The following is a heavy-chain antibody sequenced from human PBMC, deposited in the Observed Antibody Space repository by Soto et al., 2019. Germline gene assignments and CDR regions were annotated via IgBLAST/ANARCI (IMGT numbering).Heavy chain of an antibody. D-gene: IGHD6-19*01. V-gene: IGHV3-23*01. CDR2: ISGSGGST. J-gene: IGHJ4*02. Sequence: EVQLLESGGGLVQPGGSLRLSCAASGFTFSSYAMSWVRQAPGKGLEWVSAISGSGGSTYYADSVKGRFTISRDNSKNTLYLQMNSLRAEETAVYYCAKDGGGDSSGWGGSFDYWGQGTLVTVSS. CDR1: GFTFSSYA. CDR3: AKDGGGDSSGWGGSFDY.